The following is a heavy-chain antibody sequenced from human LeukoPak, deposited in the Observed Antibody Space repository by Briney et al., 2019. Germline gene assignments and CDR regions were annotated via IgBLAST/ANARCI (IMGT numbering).Heavy chain of an antibody. Sequence: ASVKVSCKASGYTFTSYGISWVRQAPGQGLEWMGWISAYNGNTNYAQKLQGRVTMTTDTSTSTAYMELRSLRSDDTAVYYCARVRRSSTSCYTGSDFDYWGQGTLVTVSS. J-gene: IGHJ4*02. V-gene: IGHV1-18*01. D-gene: IGHD2-2*02. CDR2: ISAYNGNT. CDR1: GYTFTSYG. CDR3: ARVRRSSTSCYTGSDFDY.